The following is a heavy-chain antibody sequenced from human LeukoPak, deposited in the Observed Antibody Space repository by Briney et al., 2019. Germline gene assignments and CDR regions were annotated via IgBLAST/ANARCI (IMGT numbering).Heavy chain of an antibody. CDR2: IYYSGST. V-gene: IGHV4-31*03. CDR3: ARALGRLEYYFDY. Sequence: SETLSLTCTVSGGSISSGGYYWSWIRQHPGKGLELIGYIYYSGSTYYNPSLKSRITISVDTSKNQFSLKLSSVTAADTAVYYCARALGRLEYYFDYWGQGTLVTVSS. J-gene: IGHJ4*02. CDR1: GGSISSGGYY. D-gene: IGHD3-3*01.